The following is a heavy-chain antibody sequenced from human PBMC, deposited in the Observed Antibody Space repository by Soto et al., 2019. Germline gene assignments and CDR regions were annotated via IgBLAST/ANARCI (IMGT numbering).Heavy chain of an antibody. CDR1: GFTFSSYA. D-gene: IGHD2-2*02. V-gene: IGHV3-23*01. Sequence: GGFLRLSCAASGFTFSSYAMSWVRQAPGKGLEWVSAISGSGGSTYYADSVKGRFTISRDNSKNTLYLQMNSLRAEDTAVYYCASYCSSTSCYRFYYYYMDVWGKGTTVTVSS. CDR2: ISGSGGST. CDR3: ASYCSSTSCYRFYYYYMDV. J-gene: IGHJ6*03.